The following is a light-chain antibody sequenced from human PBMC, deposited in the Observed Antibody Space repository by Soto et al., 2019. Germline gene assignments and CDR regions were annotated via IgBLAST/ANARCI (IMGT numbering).Light chain of an antibody. V-gene: IGKV1-5*03. CDR1: RNIGSW. J-gene: IGKJ4*01. CDR2: KAS. CDR3: QQHANYPIT. Sequence: GVRVTITCRASRNIGSWLAWYQQKAGKAPNLLIYKASTLETGVPSRFSGSASGTEFTLTISSLQPDDFATYYCQQHANYPITFGGGTKVDI.